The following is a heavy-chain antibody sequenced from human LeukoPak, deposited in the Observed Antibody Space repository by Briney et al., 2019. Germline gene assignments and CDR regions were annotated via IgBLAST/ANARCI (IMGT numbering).Heavy chain of an antibody. CDR2: IYSGGST. Sequence: PGGSLRLSCAASGFTVSSNYMSWVRQPPGKGLDWVSVIYSGGSTYYAESVKGRFTISRDNSKNTLYLQMNRLRAEDTAVYYCARDPSPAGIAAAGFWGQGTLVTVSS. D-gene: IGHD6-13*01. CDR3: ARDPSPAGIAAAGF. V-gene: IGHV3-66*02. CDR1: GFTVSSNY. J-gene: IGHJ4*02.